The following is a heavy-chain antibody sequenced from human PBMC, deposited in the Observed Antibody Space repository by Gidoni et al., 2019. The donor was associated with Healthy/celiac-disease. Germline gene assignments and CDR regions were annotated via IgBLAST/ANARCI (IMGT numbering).Heavy chain of an antibody. Sequence: FSSYAMSWVRQAPGKGLEWVSAISGSGGSTYYADSVKGRFTISRDNSKNTLYLQMNSLRAEDTAVYYCAKGLWAYEGGFDYWGQGTLVTVSS. CDR1: FSSYA. CDR2: ISGSGGST. CDR3: AKGLWAYEGGFDY. J-gene: IGHJ4*02. V-gene: IGHV3-23*01. D-gene: IGHD3-16*01.